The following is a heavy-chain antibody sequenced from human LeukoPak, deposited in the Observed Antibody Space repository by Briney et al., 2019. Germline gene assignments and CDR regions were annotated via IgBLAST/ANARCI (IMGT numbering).Heavy chain of an antibody. V-gene: IGHV3-23*01. CDR1: GSTFSSYA. J-gene: IGHJ6*02. CDR3: AKRLRGYNSPDV. D-gene: IGHD4-17*01. CDR2: ISGSGGST. Sequence: GGSLRLSCAASGSTFSSYAMSWVRQAPGKGLEWVSAISGSGGSTYYADSVKGRFTISRDNSKNTLYLQMNSLRAEDTAVYYCAKRLRGYNSPDVWGQGTTVTVSS.